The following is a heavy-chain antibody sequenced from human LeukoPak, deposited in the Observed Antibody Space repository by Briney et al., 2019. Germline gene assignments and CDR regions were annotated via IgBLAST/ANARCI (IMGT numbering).Heavy chain of an antibody. J-gene: IGHJ4*02. V-gene: IGHV4-38-2*02. D-gene: IGHD3-22*01. Sequence: PSETLSLTCAVSGYSISIGYYWGWIRQPPGKGLEWIGSIYHSGSTYYNPSLKSRVTISVDTSKNQFSLKLSSVTAADTAVYYCAREEMDYDSSGYFYYFDYWGQGTLVTVSS. CDR3: AREEMDYDSSGYFYYFDY. CDR2: IYHSGST. CDR1: GYSISIGYY.